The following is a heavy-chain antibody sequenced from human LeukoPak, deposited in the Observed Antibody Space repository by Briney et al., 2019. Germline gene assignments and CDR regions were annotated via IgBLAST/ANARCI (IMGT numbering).Heavy chain of an antibody. CDR2: IGGSGGST. CDR1: GFTFSSYA. CDR3: ASAMYYDYVWGSYRDAFDI. V-gene: IGHV3-23*01. D-gene: IGHD3-16*02. Sequence: GGSLRLSCAASGFTFSSYAMSWVRQAPGKGLEWVSAIGGSGGSTYYADSVKGRFTISRDNSKNTLYMQMNSLRAEDTAVYYCASAMYYDYVWGSYRDAFDIWGQGTMVTVPS. J-gene: IGHJ3*02.